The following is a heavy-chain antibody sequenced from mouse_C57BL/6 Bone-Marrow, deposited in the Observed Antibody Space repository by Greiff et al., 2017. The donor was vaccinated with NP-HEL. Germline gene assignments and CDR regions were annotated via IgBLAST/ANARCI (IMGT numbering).Heavy chain of an antibody. Sequence: EVHLVESGGGLVKPGGSLKLSCAASGFTFSSYAMSWVRQTPEKRLEWVATISDGGSYTYYPDNVKGRFTISRDNAKNNLYLQMSHLKSEDTAMYYCAREPIITTVVATDAMEYWGQGTSVTVSS. J-gene: IGHJ4*01. D-gene: IGHD1-1*01. V-gene: IGHV5-4*01. CDR1: GFTFSSYA. CDR2: ISDGGSYT. CDR3: AREPIITTVVATDAMEY.